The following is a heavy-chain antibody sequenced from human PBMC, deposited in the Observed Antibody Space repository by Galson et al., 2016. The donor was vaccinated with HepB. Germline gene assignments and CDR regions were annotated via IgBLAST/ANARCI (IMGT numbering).Heavy chain of an antibody. D-gene: IGHD3-10*01. J-gene: IGHJ4*02. CDR3: ARDDRNYFGSGRYMGQHYFDY. Sequence: SLRLSCAASGFTFSSYTMNWVRQAPGKGLEWVSSISASSTYIFYAYADSLKGRFTISRDNAKNSLYLQMNSLRAEDTAVYYCARDDRNYFGSGRYMGQHYFDYWGQGTLVTVSS. CDR1: GFTFSSYT. V-gene: IGHV3-21*01. CDR2: ISASSTYI.